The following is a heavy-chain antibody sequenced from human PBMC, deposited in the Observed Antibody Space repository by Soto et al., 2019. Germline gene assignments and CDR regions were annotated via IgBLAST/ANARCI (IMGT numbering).Heavy chain of an antibody. J-gene: IGHJ4*02. CDR2: IYHSGST. Sequence: SETLSLTCAVSGYSISSGYYWGWIRQPPGKGLEWIGSIYHSGSTYYNPSLKSRVTISVDTSKNQFSLKLSSVTAADTAVYYCAGSLEAAGTWVPFDYWGQGTLVTVSS. D-gene: IGHD6-13*01. CDR3: AGSLEAAGTWVPFDY. V-gene: IGHV4-38-2*01. CDR1: GYSISSGYY.